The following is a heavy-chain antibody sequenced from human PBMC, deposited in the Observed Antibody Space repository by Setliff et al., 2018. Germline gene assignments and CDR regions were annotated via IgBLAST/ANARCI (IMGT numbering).Heavy chain of an antibody. D-gene: IGHD3-10*01. CDR3: AGYQGSGSNYKVVNWFDP. Sequence: SETLSLTCTVSGASISSSRDYWGWIRQPPGKGLEWIGSIYYSGSTYYTPSLRSRATISVDTSKNRFSLQLSSVTAADTAVYYCAGYQGSGSNYKVVNWFDPWGQGTLVTVSS. CDR1: GASISSSRDY. CDR2: IYYSGST. J-gene: IGHJ5*02. V-gene: IGHV4-39*02.